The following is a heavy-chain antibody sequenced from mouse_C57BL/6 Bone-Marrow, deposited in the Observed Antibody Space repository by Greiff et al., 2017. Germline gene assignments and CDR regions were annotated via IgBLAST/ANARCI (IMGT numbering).Heavy chain of an antibody. Sequence: VQLKESGAELVRPGSSVKMSCKTSGYTFTSYGINWVKQRPGQGLEWIGYIYIGNGYTEYNEKFKGKATLTSDTSSSTAYMQLSSLTSEDSAIYFCTRMLSGYYYAMDCWGQGTSVTVSS. CDR1: GYTFTSYG. J-gene: IGHJ4*01. CDR3: TRMLSGYYYAMDC. D-gene: IGHD4-1*01. CDR2: IYIGNGYT. V-gene: IGHV1-58*01.